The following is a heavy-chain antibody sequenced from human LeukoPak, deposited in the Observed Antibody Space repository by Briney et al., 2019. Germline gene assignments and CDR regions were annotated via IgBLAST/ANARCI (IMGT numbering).Heavy chain of an antibody. J-gene: IGHJ4*02. CDR1: GGSISSYY. V-gene: IGHV4-4*07. CDR2: IYTSGST. CDR3: AREGYDFWSGYYHFDY. D-gene: IGHD3-3*01. Sequence: SETLSLTCTVSGGSISSYYWSWIRQPAGKGLEWIGRIYTSGSTNYNPSLKSRVTMSVDTSKNQFSLKLSSVTAADTAVYYCAREGYDFWSGYYHFDYWGQGTLVTVSS.